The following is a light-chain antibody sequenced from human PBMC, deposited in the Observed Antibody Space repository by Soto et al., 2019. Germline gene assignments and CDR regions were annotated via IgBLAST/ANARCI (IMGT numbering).Light chain of an antibody. J-gene: IGLJ1*01. CDR1: SIDVGSNRY. V-gene: IGLV2-14*01. CDR2: EVT. Sequence: QSVLTHPASVSGSPGLPITISCTGTSIDVGSNRYVSLYLQFPNKATQLMTYEVTNRPSGVSKPFSGSKSGNSASLTMSGLPPEDEADYYCISYTSTTVVYGSAPKVTVL. CDR3: ISYTSTTVV.